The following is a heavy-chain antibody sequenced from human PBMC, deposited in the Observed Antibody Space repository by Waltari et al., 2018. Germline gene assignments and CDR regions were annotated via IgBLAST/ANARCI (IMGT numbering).Heavy chain of an antibody. V-gene: IGHV3-7*01. J-gene: IGHJ4*02. D-gene: IGHD6-25*01. Sequence: EVQLVESGGGLVQPGGSLRLSCAASGFTFSSYWMSWVRQAPGKGLEWVANIKQDGSEKYYVDSVKGRFTISRDNAKNSLYLQMNSLRAEDTAVYYCARAGPLRYSSAPGYWGQGTLVTVSS. CDR1: GFTFSSYW. CDR3: ARAGPLRYSSAPGY. CDR2: IKQDGSEK.